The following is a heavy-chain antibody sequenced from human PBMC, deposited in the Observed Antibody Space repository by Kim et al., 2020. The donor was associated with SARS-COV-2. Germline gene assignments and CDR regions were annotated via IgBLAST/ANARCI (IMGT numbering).Heavy chain of an antibody. CDR1: GYTFIDHY. J-gene: IGHJ1*01. CDR2: INPHDGEI. V-gene: IGHV1-2*02. CDR3: ARARLTTVVREADF. Sequence: ASVKVSCTASGYTFIDHYMHWVRQAPGQGLEWMGWINPHDGEINYVEKFQGRVTMTRDTFTNTAYMELGSLRSDDTAIYFCARARLTTVVREADFWGQGTLTSVSS. D-gene: IGHD2-21*01.